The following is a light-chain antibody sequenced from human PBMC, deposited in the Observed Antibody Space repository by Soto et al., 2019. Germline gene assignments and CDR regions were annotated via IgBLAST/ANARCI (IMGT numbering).Light chain of an antibody. Sequence: QSVLTQPASVSGSPGQSITISCTGTSSDVGGYNYVSWYQQHPGKAPKLMIYEVSNRPSGVSNRFSGSKSGNTASLTISGLQAEDEGDYYCWSYAGSSKYVFGTGTKLTVL. CDR3: WSYAGSSKYV. CDR2: EVS. V-gene: IGLV2-14*01. J-gene: IGLJ1*01. CDR1: SSDVGGYNY.